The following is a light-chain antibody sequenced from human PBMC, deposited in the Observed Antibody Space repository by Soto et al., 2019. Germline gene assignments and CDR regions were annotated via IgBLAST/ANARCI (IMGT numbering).Light chain of an antibody. V-gene: IGLV4-60*03. CDR3: ETWDSNFVV. CDR2: LEGSGSY. CDR1: SGHSSYI. Sequence: QSVLTQSSSASASLGSSVKLTCTLSSGHSSYIIAWHQQQPGKAPRYLMKLEGSGSYNKGSGVPDRFSGSSSGADRYLTISNLQSEDEADYYCETWDSNFVVFGGGTKLPVL. J-gene: IGLJ2*01.